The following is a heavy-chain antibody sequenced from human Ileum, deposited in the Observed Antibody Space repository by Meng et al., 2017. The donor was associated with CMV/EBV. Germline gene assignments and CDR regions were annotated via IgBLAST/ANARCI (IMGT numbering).Heavy chain of an antibody. CDR2: IHDSGST. J-gene: IGHJ4*02. D-gene: IGHD6-6*01. Sequence: QWQLQEPGQGLVKPSQTLSLHGTVSGESISSGHYYWSWIRQTPGKGLEWIGHIHDSGSTYYNPSLQSRVTISVDTSKNQFSLKLSSVTAADTAVYYCARVWGIAVRPLDYWGQGTLVTVSS. CDR1: GESISSGHYY. V-gene: IGHV4-30-4*01. CDR3: ARVWGIAVRPLDY.